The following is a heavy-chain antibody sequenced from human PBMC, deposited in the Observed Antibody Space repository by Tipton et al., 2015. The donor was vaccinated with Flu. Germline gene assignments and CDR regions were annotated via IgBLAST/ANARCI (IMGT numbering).Heavy chain of an antibody. Sequence: TLSLTCTVSGGSISSYYWSWIRQPAGKGLEWIGRIYTSGSTNYNPSLKSRVTISVDTSKNQFSLKLSSVTAADTAVYYCATVDYYYYYMDVWGKGTTVTVSS. CDR3: ATVDYYYYYMDV. CDR2: IYTSGST. CDR1: GGSISSYY. V-gene: IGHV4-4*07. D-gene: IGHD5-12*01. J-gene: IGHJ6*03.